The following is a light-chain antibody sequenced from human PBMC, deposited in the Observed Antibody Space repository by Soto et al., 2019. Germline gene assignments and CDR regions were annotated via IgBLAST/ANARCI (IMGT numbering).Light chain of an antibody. CDR1: QSVPKNY. CDR2: DVS. J-gene: IGKJ4*01. V-gene: IGKV3-20*01. CDR3: QQYATAPLT. Sequence: EIVLTQSPGTLSLSPGEGATLSCRASQSVPKNYLGWYKQKTGQAPRLLIYDVSNRATDVPDMFSGSGSETDFTLTISGLEPEDFAVYYCQQYATAPLTFGGGTKQEI.